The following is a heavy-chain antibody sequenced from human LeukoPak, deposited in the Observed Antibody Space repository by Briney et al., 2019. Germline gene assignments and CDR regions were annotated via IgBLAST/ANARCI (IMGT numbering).Heavy chain of an antibody. D-gene: IGHD2-15*01. CDR3: AAPQSRISSYYYVMDV. J-gene: IGHJ6*02. V-gene: IGHV1-69*13. Sequence: ASVKVSCEASGGTFSSYAISWVRQAPGQGLEWMGGIIPIFGTANYAQKFQGRVTITADESTSTAYMELSSLISEDTAVYYCAAPQSRISSYYYVMDVWGQGTTVTVSS. CDR1: GGTFSSYA. CDR2: IIPIFGTA.